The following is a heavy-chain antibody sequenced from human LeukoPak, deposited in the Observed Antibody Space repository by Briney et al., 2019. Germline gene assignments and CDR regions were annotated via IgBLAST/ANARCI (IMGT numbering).Heavy chain of an antibody. D-gene: IGHD6-6*01. CDR1: GYTFTSYV. V-gene: IGHV1-8*03. CDR3: ARAHSSSSDFDY. CDR2: MNPNSGNT. J-gene: IGHJ4*02. Sequence: ASVKVSCKASGYTFTSYVINWVRQATGQGLEWMGWMNPNSGNTGYAQKFQGRVTITRNTSISTAYMELSSLRSEDTAVYYCARAHSSSSDFDYWGQGTLVTVSS.